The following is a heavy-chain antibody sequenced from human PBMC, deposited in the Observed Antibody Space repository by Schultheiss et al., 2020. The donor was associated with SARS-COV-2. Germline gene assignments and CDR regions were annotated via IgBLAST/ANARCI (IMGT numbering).Heavy chain of an antibody. CDR3: ARDTDLSIAVAIYYYGMDV. J-gene: IGHJ6*02. V-gene: IGHV6-1*01. D-gene: IGHD6-19*01. CDR1: GDSVSSNSAA. CDR2: TYYKSKWYN. Sequence: SQTLSLTCAISGDSVSSNSAAWNWIRQSPSRGLEWLGRTYYKSKWYNDYAESVKGRITINPDTSKNQFSLQLSSVTAADTAVYYCARDTDLSIAVAIYYYGMDVWGQGTTVTVSS.